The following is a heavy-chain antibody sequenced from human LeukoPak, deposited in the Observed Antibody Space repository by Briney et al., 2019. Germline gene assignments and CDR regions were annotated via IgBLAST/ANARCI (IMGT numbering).Heavy chain of an antibody. CDR2: IYYSGST. Sequence: SETLSLTCTVSGGSISSYYWSWIRQPPGKGLEWIGYIYYSGSTNYNPSLKSRVTISVDTSKNQFSLKLSSVTAADTAVYYCARTAGYYYLSYYLDLWGQGTLVTVSS. CDR3: ARTAGYYYLSYYLDL. CDR1: GGSISSYY. V-gene: IGHV4-59*01. D-gene: IGHD2/OR15-2a*01. J-gene: IGHJ4*02.